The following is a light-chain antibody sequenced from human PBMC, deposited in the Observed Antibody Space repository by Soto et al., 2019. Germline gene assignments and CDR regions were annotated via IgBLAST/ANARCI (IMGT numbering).Light chain of an antibody. CDR2: EDK. V-gene: IGLV6-57*04. Sequence: NFRLTQPHSVSGSPGKTVTISCTRSSGSIASYYVQCYQQRPGSAPTTVIYEDKQIPSGVPDRFSGSIDSSSNYASLTISGLETEDEAEYYCHSYDRSNLVCGSGTKVTV. CDR3: HSYDRSNLV. CDR1: SGSIASYY. J-gene: IGLJ1*01.